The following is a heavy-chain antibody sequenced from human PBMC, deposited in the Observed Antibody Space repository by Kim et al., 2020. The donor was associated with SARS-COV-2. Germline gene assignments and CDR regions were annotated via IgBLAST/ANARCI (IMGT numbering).Heavy chain of an antibody. D-gene: IGHD3-22*01. CDR1: GFTFDDYT. CDR2: ISWDGGST. Sequence: GGSLRLSCAASGFTFDDYTMHWVRQAPGKGLEWVSLISWDGGSTYYADSVKGRFTISRDNSKNSLYLQMNSLRTEDTALYYCAKDMGGYYGLDYWGQGTLVTVSS. CDR3: AKDMGGYYGLDY. V-gene: IGHV3-43*01. J-gene: IGHJ4*02.